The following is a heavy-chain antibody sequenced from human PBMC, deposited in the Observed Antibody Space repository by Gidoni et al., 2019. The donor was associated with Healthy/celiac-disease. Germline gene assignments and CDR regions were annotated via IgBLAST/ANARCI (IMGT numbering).Heavy chain of an antibody. CDR1: GFPFSSYG. J-gene: IGHJ1*01. Sequence: QVQLVESGGGVVQPGRSLRLSCAASGFPFSSYGMHWVRQAPGKGLEWVAVISYDGSNKYYADSVKGRFTISRDNSKNTLNLQMNSLRAEDTAVYYCAKLQIAVAVPGYFQHWGQGTLVTVSS. CDR2: ISYDGSNK. CDR3: AKLQIAVAVPGYFQH. V-gene: IGHV3-30*18. D-gene: IGHD6-19*01.